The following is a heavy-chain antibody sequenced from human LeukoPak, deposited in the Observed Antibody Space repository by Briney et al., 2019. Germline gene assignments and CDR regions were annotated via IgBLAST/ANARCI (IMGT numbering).Heavy chain of an antibody. V-gene: IGHV3-9*01. CDR3: AKDAGIAAAGQGLTHYGMDV. D-gene: IGHD6-13*01. CDR1: GFTFDDYA. J-gene: IGHJ6*02. Sequence: GGSLRLSCAASGFTFDDYAMHWVRQAPGKGLEWVSGISWNSGSIGYADSVKGRFTISRDNAKNSLYLQMNSLRAEDTALYYCAKDAGIAAAGQGLTHYGMDVWGQGTTVTVSS. CDR2: ISWNSGSI.